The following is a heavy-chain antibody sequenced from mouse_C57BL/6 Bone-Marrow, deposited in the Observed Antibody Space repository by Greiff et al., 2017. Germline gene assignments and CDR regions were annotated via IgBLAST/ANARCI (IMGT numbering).Heavy chain of an antibody. D-gene: IGHD2-2*01. CDR1: GFAFSDYG. CDR2: ISNLAYSI. V-gene: IGHV5-15*01. Sequence: EVMLVESGGGLVQPGGSLKLSCAASGFAFSDYGMAWVRQAPRKGPEWVAFISNLAYSIYYADTVTGRFTISRENAKNTLYLEMSSLRSEDTAMYYCARLYGYDSFAYWGQGTLVTVSA. J-gene: IGHJ3*01. CDR3: ARLYGYDSFAY.